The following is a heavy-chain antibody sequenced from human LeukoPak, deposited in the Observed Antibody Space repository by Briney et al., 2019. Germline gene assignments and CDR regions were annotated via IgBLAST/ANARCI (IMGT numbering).Heavy chain of an antibody. V-gene: IGHV3-48*03. CDR2: ISSSGSTI. J-gene: IGHJ4*02. CDR3: AREDYGGNPPYFDY. D-gene: IGHD4-23*01. Sequence: GGSLRLSCAASGFTFSSYEMNWVRQAPGKGLEWVSYISSSGSTIYYVDSVKGRFTISRDNAKNSLYLQMNSLRAEDTAVYYCAREDYGGNPPYFDYWGQGTLVTVSS. CDR1: GFTFSSYE.